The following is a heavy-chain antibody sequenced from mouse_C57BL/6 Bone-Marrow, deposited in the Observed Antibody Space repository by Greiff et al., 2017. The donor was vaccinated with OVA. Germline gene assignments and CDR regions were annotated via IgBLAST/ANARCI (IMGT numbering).Heavy chain of an antibody. J-gene: IGHJ3*01. CDR2: IYPRSGNT. Sequence: VQLQESGAELARPGASVKLSCKASGYTFTSYGISWVKQRTGQGLEWIGEIYPRSGNTYYNEKFKGKATLTADKSSSTAYMELRSLTSEDSAVYFGARYYYGSSYGFAYWGQGTLVTVSA. V-gene: IGHV1-81*01. CDR3: ARYYYGSSYGFAY. D-gene: IGHD1-1*01. CDR1: GYTFTSYG.